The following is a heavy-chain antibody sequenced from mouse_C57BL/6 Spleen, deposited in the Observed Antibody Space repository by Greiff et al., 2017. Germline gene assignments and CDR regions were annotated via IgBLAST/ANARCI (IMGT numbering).Heavy chain of an antibody. J-gene: IGHJ3*01. CDR1: GYTFTSYG. CDR3: AKGCGSSQAWFAY. Sequence: QVQLKESGAELARPGASVKLSCKASGYTFTSYGISWVKQRTGQGLEWIGEIYPRSGNTYYNEKFKGKATLTADKSSSTAYMELRSLTSEDSAVYFCAKGCGSSQAWFAYWGQGTLVTVSA. D-gene: IGHD1-1*01. CDR2: IYPRSGNT. V-gene: IGHV1-81*01.